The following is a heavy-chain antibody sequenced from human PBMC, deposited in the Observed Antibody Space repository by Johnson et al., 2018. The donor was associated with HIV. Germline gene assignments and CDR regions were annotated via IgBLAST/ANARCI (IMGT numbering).Heavy chain of an antibody. J-gene: IGHJ3*02. V-gene: IGHV3-30*04. Sequence: QVQLVESGGGMVQPGRSLRLSCAASGFTFSYSAFHWVRQPPGEGLEWVALISSDGSTKYYTDSVKGRFTISRDNSKNTLYLQMNSLRAEDTAVYYCARDRVLGGILHGDAFDIWGQGTTVTVSS. CDR1: GFTFSYSA. CDR3: ARDRVLGGILHGDAFDI. D-gene: IGHD3-10*01. CDR2: ISSDGSTK.